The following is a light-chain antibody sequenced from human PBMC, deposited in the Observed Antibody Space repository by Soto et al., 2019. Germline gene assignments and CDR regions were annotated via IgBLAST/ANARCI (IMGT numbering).Light chain of an antibody. CDR2: EVN. Sequence: QSVLTQPPSSSGSPGQSVTISCTGTTGDVGGYNYVSWYQQHPGKAPQLIIYEVNKRPSGVPDRFSGSKSDITASLTVSGLQAEDEADYYCSSYAGSNNYVFGTGTKVTVL. CDR1: TGDVGGYNY. J-gene: IGLJ1*01. CDR3: SSYAGSNNYV. V-gene: IGLV2-8*01.